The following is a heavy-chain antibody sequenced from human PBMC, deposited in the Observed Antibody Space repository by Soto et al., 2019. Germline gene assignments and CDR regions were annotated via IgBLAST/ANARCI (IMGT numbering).Heavy chain of an antibody. CDR2: TSPMFGTA. CDR1: GGTLSNYA. Sequence: QVQLVQSGAEAKKPGASVKVSCKASGGTLSNYAINWVRRAPGQGLEWMGGTSPMFGTANYAQEFQGRVTTTADGTPSTASMELSSLTSEDTAVYYCARGGFSSSYRLDYWSPGTPVAVSS. CDR3: ARGGFSSSYRLDY. J-gene: IGHJ4*02. D-gene: IGHD6-6*01. V-gene: IGHV1-69*01.